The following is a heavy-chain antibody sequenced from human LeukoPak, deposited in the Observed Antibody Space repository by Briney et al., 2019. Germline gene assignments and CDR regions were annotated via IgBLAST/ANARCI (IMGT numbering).Heavy chain of an antibody. CDR3: ARGPRIVGATPDY. CDR1: GYTFTSYY. CDR2: INLSGGST. D-gene: IGHD1-26*01. V-gene: IGHV1-46*01. J-gene: IGHJ4*02. Sequence: ASVKVSCKASGYTFTSYYMHWVRQAPGQGLEWMGIINLSGGSTSYAQKLQGRVTMTTDTSTSTAYMELRSLRSDDTAVYYCARGPRIVGATPDYWGQGTLVTVSS.